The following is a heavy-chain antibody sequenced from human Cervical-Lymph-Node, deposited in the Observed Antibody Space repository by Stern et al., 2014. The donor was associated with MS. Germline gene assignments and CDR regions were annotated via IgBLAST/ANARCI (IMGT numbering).Heavy chain of an antibody. J-gene: IGHJ4*02. V-gene: IGHV3-11*01. CDR1: GFTFSDFY. CDR3: ARGYKYAYK. CDR2: ISGRGTAI. Sequence: VQLLESGGGLVKPGGSLRLSCAASGFTFSDFYMSWIRQAPGKGLEWVSHISGRGTAIFYAESVKGRFTISRDNAKNSLYLQMDSLRAEDTAVYYCARGYKYAYKWGQGTLVTVSS. D-gene: IGHD3-16*01.